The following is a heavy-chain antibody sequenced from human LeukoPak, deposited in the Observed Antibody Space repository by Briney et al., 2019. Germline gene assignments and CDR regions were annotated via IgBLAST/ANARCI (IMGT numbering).Heavy chain of an antibody. CDR3: ARHGDRYWYFEL. V-gene: IGHV4-59*08. J-gene: IGHJ2*01. CDR2: ISYSGTT. Sequence: SETLSLTCTVSGGSISSYYWSWIRQSPGKGPEWIGYISYSGTTNYNPSLKSRVTISVDTSRNQFSLSLRSVSAADTAVYYCARHGDRYWYFELWGRGTLVTVSS. D-gene: IGHD3-16*02. CDR1: GGSISSYY.